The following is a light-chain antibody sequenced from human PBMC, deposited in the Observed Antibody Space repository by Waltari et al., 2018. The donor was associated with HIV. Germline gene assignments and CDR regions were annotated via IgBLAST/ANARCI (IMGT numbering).Light chain of an antibody. CDR1: QSVSSY. CDR2: DAS. J-gene: IGKJ1*01. V-gene: IGKV3-11*01. Sequence: EIVLTQSPATLSLSPGERATLSCRASQSVSSYLAWYQQKPGQAPRLLIYDASNRATGIPARFSGSGSGTDFTLTISSLESEDVAVYYCQQRRNWPKTFGQGTKVEIK. CDR3: QQRRNWPKT.